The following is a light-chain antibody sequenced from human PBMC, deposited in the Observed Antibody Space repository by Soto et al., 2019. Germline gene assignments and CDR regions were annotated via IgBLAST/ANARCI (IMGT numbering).Light chain of an antibody. CDR2: DAS. J-gene: IGKJ1*01. Sequence: VFTQSPATLSLSPGESGTLTCRASQSVSSQLAWYQQKPGQAPRLFIYDASKRATGVPGRLSGSGSGTDFTLTIRSLEPDDVAVYYCQQRSSWPTFGQGTKVDIK. CDR3: QQRSSWPT. CDR1: QSVSSQ. V-gene: IGKV3-11*01.